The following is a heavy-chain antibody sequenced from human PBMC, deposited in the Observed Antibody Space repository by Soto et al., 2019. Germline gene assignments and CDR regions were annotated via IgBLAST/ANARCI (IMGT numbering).Heavy chain of an antibody. Sequence: SVKVSCKASGGTFSSYAISWVRQAPGQGLEWMGWIIPIFGTANYAQKFQGRVTITADESTSTAYMELSSLRSEDTAVYYCARGHDSSGYYYDTHFDYWGQGTLVTVSS. D-gene: IGHD3-22*01. CDR2: IIPIFGTA. CDR3: ARGHDSSGYYYDTHFDY. J-gene: IGHJ4*02. CDR1: GGTFSSYA. V-gene: IGHV1-69*13.